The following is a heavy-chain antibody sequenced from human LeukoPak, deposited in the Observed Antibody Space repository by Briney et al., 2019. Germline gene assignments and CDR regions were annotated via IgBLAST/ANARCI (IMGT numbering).Heavy chain of an antibody. D-gene: IGHD5-24*01. CDR1: GFTFSSYW. CDR3: ATVDGYAQRD. V-gene: IGHV3-74*01. Sequence: PGGSLRLSCAASGFTFSSYWMHWVRQVPGKGLVWVSRINSDGSSTSYADSVKGRFTISRDNAKNTLYLQMNSLRGEDTAVYYCATVDGYAQRDWGQGTLVTVSS. CDR2: INSDGSST. J-gene: IGHJ4*02.